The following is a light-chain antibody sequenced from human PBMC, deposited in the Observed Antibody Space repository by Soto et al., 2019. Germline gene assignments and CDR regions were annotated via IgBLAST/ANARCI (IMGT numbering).Light chain of an antibody. CDR2: GAS. J-gene: IGKJ5*01. CDR3: QQYVSLIT. V-gene: IGKV3-20*01. CDR1: QSVSSSY. Sequence: EIVLTQSPGTLSLSPGERATLSCRASQSVSSSYLAWYQQKPGQAPRLLIYGASSRATGIPDRFSGSGSGTDFTLTISRLEPEDFAVYYCQQYVSLITFGHGTRLEI.